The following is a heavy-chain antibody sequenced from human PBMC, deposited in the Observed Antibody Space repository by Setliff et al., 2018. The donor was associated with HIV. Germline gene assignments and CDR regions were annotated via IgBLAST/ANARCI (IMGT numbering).Heavy chain of an antibody. D-gene: IGHD1-26*01. V-gene: IGHV3-74*01. Sequence: GGSLRLSCAASGFTFGSQWMHWVRQAPGKGLVWVSRISPDGSVINYAGSVKGRFTISRDNAKNTLYLQMNGLRAEDTAVYYCVRGIVGASFFNYWGQGTQVTVSS. CDR3: VRGIVGASFFNY. CDR1: GFTFGSQW. J-gene: IGHJ4*02. CDR2: ISPDGSVI.